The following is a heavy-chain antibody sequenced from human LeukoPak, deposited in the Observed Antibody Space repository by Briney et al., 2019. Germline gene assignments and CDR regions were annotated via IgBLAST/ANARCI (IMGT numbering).Heavy chain of an antibody. V-gene: IGHV3-21*01. Sequence: GGSLRLSCAASGFTFSSYSMNWVRQAPGKGLEWVSSISSSSSYIYYADSVKGRFTISRDNAKNSLCLQMNSLRAEDTAVYYCARDQELLLRHWGQGTLVTVSS. CDR1: GFTFSSYS. D-gene: IGHD1-26*01. CDR3: ARDQELLLRH. CDR2: ISSSSSYI. J-gene: IGHJ4*02.